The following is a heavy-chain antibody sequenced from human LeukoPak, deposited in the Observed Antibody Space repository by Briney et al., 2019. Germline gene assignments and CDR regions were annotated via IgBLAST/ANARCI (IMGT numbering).Heavy chain of an antibody. CDR1: GFTFSSYG. Sequence: GGSLRLSCAASGFTFSSYGMHWGRQAPGKGLEWVAVISYDGSNKYYADSVKGRFTISRDNSKNTVYLQMNSLRAEDTAVYYCAKQGVWDAFDIWGQGTMVTVSS. CDR2: ISYDGSNK. J-gene: IGHJ3*02. CDR3: AKQGVWDAFDI. V-gene: IGHV3-30*18.